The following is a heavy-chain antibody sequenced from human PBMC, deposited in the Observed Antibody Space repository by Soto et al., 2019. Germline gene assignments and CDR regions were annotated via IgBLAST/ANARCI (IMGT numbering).Heavy chain of an antibody. D-gene: IGHD2-15*01. V-gene: IGHV4-59*01. CDR2: IYYSGST. CDR3: ARILNYYMDV. J-gene: IGHJ6*03. CDR1: GGSISSYY. Sequence: SETLSLTCTVSGGSISSYYWSWIRQPPGKGLEWIGYIYYSGSTNYNPSLKSRVTISVDTSKNQFSLKLSSVTAAGTAVYYCARILNYYMDVWGKGTTVTLSS.